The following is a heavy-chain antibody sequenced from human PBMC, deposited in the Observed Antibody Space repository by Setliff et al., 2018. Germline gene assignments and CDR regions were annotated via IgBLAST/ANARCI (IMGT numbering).Heavy chain of an antibody. CDR1: GYTFTSYG. Sequence: ASVKVSCKASGYTFTSYGISWVRQAPGQGLEWMGWISAYNGNTNYAQKIQGRVTMTTGTSTSTAYMELRRLRSDDTAVYYCARVLFHCSSTSCYLDAFDIWGQGTMVTVSS. CDR2: ISAYNGNT. CDR3: ARVLFHCSSTSCYLDAFDI. V-gene: IGHV1-18*01. J-gene: IGHJ3*02. D-gene: IGHD2-2*01.